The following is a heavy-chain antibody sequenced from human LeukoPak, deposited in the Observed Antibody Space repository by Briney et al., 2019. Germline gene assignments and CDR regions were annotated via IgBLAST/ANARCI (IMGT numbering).Heavy chain of an antibody. J-gene: IGHJ6*02. D-gene: IGHD3-10*01. CDR1: GGSISSYY. CDR3: ARAPIGSGSYYLDYYYYGMDV. Sequence: SETLSLTCTVSGGSISSYYWSWIRQPPGKGLEWIGYIYYSGSTNYNPSLKSRVTISVDTSKNQFSLKLSSVTAADTAVYYCARAPIGSGSYYLDYYYYGMDVWGQGTTVTVSS. V-gene: IGHV4-59*01. CDR2: IYYSGST.